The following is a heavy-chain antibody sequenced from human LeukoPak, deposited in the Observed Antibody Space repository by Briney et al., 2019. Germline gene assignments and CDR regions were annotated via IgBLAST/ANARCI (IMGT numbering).Heavy chain of an antibody. CDR2: IYYSGST. J-gene: IGHJ4*02. Sequence: SQTLSLTCTVSGGSISSGGYYWSWIRQHPGKGLEWIGYIYYSGSTIYNPSLKSRVTISVVTSKNQVSLKLSSVTAADTAVYYCARVGWYSGSYNFDYWGQGTLVTVSS. D-gene: IGHD1-26*01. CDR3: ARVGWYSGSYNFDY. CDR1: GGSISSGGYY. V-gene: IGHV4-31*03.